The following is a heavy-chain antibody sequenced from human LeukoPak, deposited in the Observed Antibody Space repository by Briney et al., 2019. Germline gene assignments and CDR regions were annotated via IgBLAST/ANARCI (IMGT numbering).Heavy chain of an antibody. CDR3: ARDMSNGWHAYDY. CDR1: GYIFTSYA. V-gene: IGHV7-4-1*02. Sequence: ASVKVSCKASGYIFTSYAMGWVRQAPEQGPEWMGWINTNTGNPTYAQGFTGRFLFSLDTSVSTAYLQISSLKAEDTAVYYCARDMSNGWHAYDYWGQGTLVTVSS. CDR2: INTNTGNP. J-gene: IGHJ4*02. D-gene: IGHD6-19*01.